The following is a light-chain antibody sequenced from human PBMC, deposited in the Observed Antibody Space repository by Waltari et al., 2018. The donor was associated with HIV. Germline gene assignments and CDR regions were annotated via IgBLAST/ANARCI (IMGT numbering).Light chain of an antibody. CDR2: DDS. J-gene: IGLJ3*02. V-gene: IGLV3-21*02. Sequence: SYVLTQPPSVSVAPGQTARVTCGGSNIGGKSVHWYQQRPGQAPVLVVYDDSDRPSGIPERFSGSNSGNTATLTISRVEAGDEADYYCQVWDSRSDHWVFGGGTKLTVL. CDR3: QVWDSRSDHWV. CDR1: NIGGKS.